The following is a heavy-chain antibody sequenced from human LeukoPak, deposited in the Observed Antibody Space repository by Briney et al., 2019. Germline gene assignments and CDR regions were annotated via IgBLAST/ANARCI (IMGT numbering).Heavy chain of an antibody. Sequence: PGRSLRLSCAASEFTLSSYAMHWVRQAPGKGLEWVAVISYDGSNKYYADSVKGRFTISRDNSKNTLYLQMNSLRGDDTAVYYCAKRGDSGSYLYFDNWDQGTLVSVSS. CDR3: AKRGDSGSYLYFDN. CDR2: ISYDGSNK. CDR1: EFTLSSYA. V-gene: IGHV3-30*18. J-gene: IGHJ4*02. D-gene: IGHD3-10*01.